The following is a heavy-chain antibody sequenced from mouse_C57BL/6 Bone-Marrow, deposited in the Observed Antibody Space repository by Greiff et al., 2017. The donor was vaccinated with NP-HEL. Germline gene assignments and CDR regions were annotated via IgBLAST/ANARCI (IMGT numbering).Heavy chain of an antibody. Sequence: QVQLQQPGAELVKPGASVKMSCKASGYTFTSYWITWVKQRPGQGLEWIGDIYPGSGSTNYNAKFQGKATLTVDTSSSTAYMQLSSLTSEDSAVYYCARGRLITTVRSGDYWGQGTTLTVSS. J-gene: IGHJ2*01. CDR3: ARGRLITTVRSGDY. CDR1: GYTFTSYW. D-gene: IGHD1-1*01. CDR2: IYPGSGST. V-gene: IGHV1-55*01.